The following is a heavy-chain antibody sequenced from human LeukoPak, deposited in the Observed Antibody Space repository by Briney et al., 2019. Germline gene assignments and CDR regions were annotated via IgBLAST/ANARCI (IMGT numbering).Heavy chain of an antibody. CDR1: GFTFSSYE. CDR2: ISSGGSTI. CDR3: ARDFRRFDF. Sequence: PGGSLRLSCAASGFTFSSYEMNWVRQAPGKGLEWVSYISSGGSTIYYADPVKGRFTISRDNAKNSLYLQMSSLRAGDTAVYYCARDFRRFDFWGQGTMVTVSS. V-gene: IGHV3-48*03. J-gene: IGHJ3*01.